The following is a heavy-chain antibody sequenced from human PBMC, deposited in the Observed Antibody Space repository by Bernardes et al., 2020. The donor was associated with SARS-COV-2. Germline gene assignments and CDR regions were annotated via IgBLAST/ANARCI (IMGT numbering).Heavy chain of an antibody. D-gene: IGHD3-3*01. V-gene: IGHV1-18*01. Sequence: ASMKVSCKTSDYTFTSYGISWVRQAPGQGLEWMGWISAYSGNTNYAQKFQGRVTMTTDTSTRTAYMELRGLRSDDTAVYYCARGARSLEWLLYLDYWGQGTLVTVSS. CDR2: ISAYSGNT. CDR3: ARGARSLEWLLYLDY. CDR1: DYTFTSYG. J-gene: IGHJ4*02.